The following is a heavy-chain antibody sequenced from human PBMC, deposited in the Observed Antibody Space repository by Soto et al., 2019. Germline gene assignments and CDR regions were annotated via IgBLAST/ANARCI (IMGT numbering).Heavy chain of an antibody. Sequence: SETLSLTCTVSGGSISSYYWSWIRQPPGKGLEWIGYIYYSGSTNYNPSLKSRVTTSVDTSKNQFSLKLSSVTAADTAVYYCARGSGYSYGYGDYYYMDVWGKGTTVTVSS. CDR3: ARGSGYSYGYGDYYYMDV. CDR2: IYYSGST. V-gene: IGHV4-59*01. D-gene: IGHD5-18*01. J-gene: IGHJ6*03. CDR1: GGSISSYY.